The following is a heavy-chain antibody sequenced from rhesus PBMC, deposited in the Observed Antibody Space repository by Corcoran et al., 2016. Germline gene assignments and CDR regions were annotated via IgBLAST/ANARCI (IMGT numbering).Heavy chain of an antibody. J-gene: IGHJ4*01. Sequence: QVQLQESGPGLVKPSETLSLPCAVSGGSIRGYYWSWIRPPPGMGLEWIGRIYGSGENPDYEPARMRRVTITTETSKNQCSLKLSSVTAAYTAGYDCARLDQGYSWNVVYWGQGVLVTVSS. V-gene: IGHV4-160*01. CDR3: ARLDQGYSWNVVY. D-gene: IGHD1-1*01. CDR2: IYGSGENP. CDR1: GGSIRGYY.